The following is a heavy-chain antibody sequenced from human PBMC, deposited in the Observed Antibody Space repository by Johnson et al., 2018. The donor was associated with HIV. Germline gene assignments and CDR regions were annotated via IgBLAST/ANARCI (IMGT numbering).Heavy chain of an antibody. V-gene: IGHV3-13*01. D-gene: IGHD3-10*01. CDR3: ARVGSWELLEGFDI. CDR1: GFTFSSYA. J-gene: IGHJ3*02. CDR2: IGTAGDT. Sequence: VQLVESGGGVVQPGRSLRLSCAASGFTFSSYAMHWVRQAPGKGLEWVSAIGTAGDTYYPGSVKGRFTISRENAKNSLYLQMNSLGAGDTAMYYCARVGSWELLEGFDIWGQGTMVTVSS.